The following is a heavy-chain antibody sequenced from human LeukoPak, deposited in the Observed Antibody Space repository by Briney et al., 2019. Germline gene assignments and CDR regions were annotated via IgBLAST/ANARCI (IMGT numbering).Heavy chain of an antibody. D-gene: IGHD3-10*01. CDR1: GGSITSGPFH. Sequence: SETLSLTCAVSGGSITSGPFHWGWTRQTPGKGLEWIGTILHSGSTSYNPSLQSRVTISLDTSKNQFSLKLSSVTAADTAVYYCARTGISSSGDYFDPWGQGTLVTVSS. V-gene: IGHV4-39*07. CDR2: ILHSGST. CDR3: ARTGISSSGDYFDP. J-gene: IGHJ5*02.